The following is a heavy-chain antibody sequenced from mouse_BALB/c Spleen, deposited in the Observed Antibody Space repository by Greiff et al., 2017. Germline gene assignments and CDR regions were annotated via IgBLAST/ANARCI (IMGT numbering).Heavy chain of an antibody. J-gene: IGHJ4*01. D-gene: IGHD2-1*01. V-gene: IGHV1S81*02. CDR2: INPSNGRT. CDR1: GYTFTSYW. Sequence: QVQLQQPGAELVKPGASVKLSCKASGYTFTSYWMHWVKQRPGQGLEWIGEINPSNGRTNYNEKFKSKATLTVDKSSSTAYMQLSSLTSEDSAVYYSANIYYGNLYAMDYWGQGTSVTVSS. CDR3: ANIYYGNLYAMDY.